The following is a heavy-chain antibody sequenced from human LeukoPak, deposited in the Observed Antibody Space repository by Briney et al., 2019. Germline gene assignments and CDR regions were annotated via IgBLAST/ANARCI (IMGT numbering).Heavy chain of an antibody. CDR2: ISGSGGST. CDR3: AKDRIPRELPYDY. Sequence: GGSLRLSCAASGFTFSSYAMSWVRQAPGKGLEWVSAISGSGGSTYYADSVKGRFTISRDNSKNTLYLQMDSLRAEDTAVYYCAKDRIPRELPYDYWGQGTLVTVSS. J-gene: IGHJ4*02. V-gene: IGHV3-23*01. D-gene: IGHD1-26*01. CDR1: GFTFSSYA.